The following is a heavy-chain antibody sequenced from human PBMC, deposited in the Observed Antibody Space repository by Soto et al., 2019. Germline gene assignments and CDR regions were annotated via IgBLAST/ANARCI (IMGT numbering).Heavy chain of an antibody. CDR2: IYYSGTA. Sequence: QVQLQESGPGLVKPSETLSLTCTVSGGSISTYYWSWIRQPPGKGLEWIGYIYYSGTASYNPSLKSRVTIPLDTSKNQFSLKLSSVTAADTAVYYCARGGHCTDGVCSALDYWGQGTLVTVSS. J-gene: IGHJ4*02. CDR3: ARGGHCTDGVCSALDY. D-gene: IGHD2-8*01. V-gene: IGHV4-59*08. CDR1: GGSISTYY.